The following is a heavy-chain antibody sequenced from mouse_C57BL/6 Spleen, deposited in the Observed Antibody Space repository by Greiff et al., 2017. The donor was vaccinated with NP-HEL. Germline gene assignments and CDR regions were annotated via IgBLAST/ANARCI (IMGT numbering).Heavy chain of an antibody. CDR1: GYAFSSSW. J-gene: IGHJ2*01. V-gene: IGHV1-82*01. CDR3: TLDSSGLFDY. D-gene: IGHD3-2*02. Sequence: VQLKESGPELVKPGASVKISCKASGYAFSSSWMNWVKQRPGKGLEWIGRIYPGDGDTNYNGKFKGKATLTADKSSSTAYMQLSSLTSEDSAVYFCTLDSSGLFDYWGQGTTLTVSS. CDR2: IYPGDGDT.